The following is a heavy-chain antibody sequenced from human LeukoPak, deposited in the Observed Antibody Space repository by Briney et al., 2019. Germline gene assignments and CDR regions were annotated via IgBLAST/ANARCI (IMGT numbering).Heavy chain of an antibody. CDR2: IYYSGST. J-gene: IGHJ6*03. Sequence: PSETPSLTCTVSGGSISSDDYYWGWIRQPPGKGLEWIGYIYYSGSTYYNPSLQSRVTVSVDTSKNQFSLKLSSVTAADTAVYYCARDRIVVGDYYMDVWGKGTTVTVS. CDR3: ARDRIVVGDYYMDV. D-gene: IGHD2-2*01. V-gene: IGHV4-30-4*01. CDR1: GGSISSDDYY.